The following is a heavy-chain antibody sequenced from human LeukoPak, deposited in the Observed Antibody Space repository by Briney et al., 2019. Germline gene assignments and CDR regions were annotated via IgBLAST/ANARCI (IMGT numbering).Heavy chain of an antibody. CDR3: AKDQTSNRIMDVFDI. V-gene: IGHV3-23*01. J-gene: IGHJ3*02. CDR1: GFTFSSYA. CDR2: ISGSGGST. D-gene: IGHD3-16*01. Sequence: GGSLRLSCAASGFTFSSYAMSWVRQAPGKGLEWVSAISGSGGSTYYADSVKGRFTISRDNSKNTLYLQMDSLRAEDTAIYYCAKDQTSNRIMDVFDIWGQGTMVTVSS.